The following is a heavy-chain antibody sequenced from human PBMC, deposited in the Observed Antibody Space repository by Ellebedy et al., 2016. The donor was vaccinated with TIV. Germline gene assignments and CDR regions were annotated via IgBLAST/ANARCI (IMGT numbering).Heavy chain of an antibody. CDR2: IYYSGST. CDR1: GGSISSSSYY. CDR3: ARDQYSSSSHWFNP. D-gene: IGHD6-6*01. V-gene: IGHV4-39*07. J-gene: IGHJ5*02. Sequence: SETLSLTXTVSGGSISSSSYYWGWIRQPPGKGLEWIGSIYYSGSTYYNPSLKSRVTISVDTSKNQFSLKLSSVTAADTAVYYCARDQYSSSSHWFNPWGQGTLVTVSS.